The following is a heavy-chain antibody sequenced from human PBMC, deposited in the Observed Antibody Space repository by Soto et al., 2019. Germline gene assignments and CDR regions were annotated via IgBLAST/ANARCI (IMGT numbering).Heavy chain of an antibody. V-gene: IGHV1-69*02. CDR1: GGTFSSYT. Sequence: QVQLVQSGAEVKKPGSSVKVSCKASGGTFSSYTISWVRQAPGQGLEWMGRIIPILGIANYAQKFQGRVTITADKSTSTAXXXXXXLXXXXXXXXXXXXXXXXLERRGWFDPWGQGTLVTVSS. J-gene: IGHJ5*02. CDR2: IIPILGIA. CDR3: XXXXXXLERRGWFDP. D-gene: IGHD1-1*01.